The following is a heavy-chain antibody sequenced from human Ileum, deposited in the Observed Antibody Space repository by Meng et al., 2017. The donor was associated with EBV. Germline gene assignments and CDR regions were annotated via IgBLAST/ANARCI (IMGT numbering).Heavy chain of an antibody. J-gene: IGHJ5*02. CDR3: ARDSEKLLGWFDP. CDR2: INPNGGGT. D-gene: IGHD6-19*01. V-gene: IGHV1-2*05. CDR1: GYTFSDHY. Sequence: QVQLVQSGAEVKQPGASVKVSCKTSGYTFSDHYMYWVRQVPGQGLEWMGRINPNGGGTLYAQKFRGRVTMTRDMSNSTVFMELSRLRSDDTGIYYCARDSEKLLGWFDPWGQGTLVTGSS.